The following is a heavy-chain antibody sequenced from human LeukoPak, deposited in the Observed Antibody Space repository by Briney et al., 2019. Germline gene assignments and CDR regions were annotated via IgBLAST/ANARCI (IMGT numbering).Heavy chain of an antibody. CDR1: GFTFSSYS. V-gene: IGHV3-48*04. CDR2: ISSSGSTI. D-gene: IGHD1-14*01. J-gene: IGHJ6*02. CDR3: ATEDYYGMDV. Sequence: GGSLRLSCAASGFTFSSYSMNWVRQAPGKGLEWVSYISSSGSTIYYADSVKGRFTISRDNAKNSLYLQMNSLRAEDTAVYYCATEDYYGMDVWGQGTTVTVSS.